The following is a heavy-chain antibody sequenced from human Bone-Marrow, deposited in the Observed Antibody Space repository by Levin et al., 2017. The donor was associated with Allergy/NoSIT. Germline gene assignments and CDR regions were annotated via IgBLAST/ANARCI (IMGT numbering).Heavy chain of an antibody. V-gene: IGHV3-23*01. J-gene: IGHJ2*01. Sequence: PGGSLRLSCSASGFTLSSYAMGWVRQAPGKGLEWVSSISGNSGITSDADSVKGRFTISRDNSKNTLYLQMNSLRAEDTAIYYCAKNKVFKSFWYFDVWGRGALVTVSS. CDR1: GFTLSSYA. CDR3: AKNKVFKSFWYFDV. CDR2: ISGNSGIT.